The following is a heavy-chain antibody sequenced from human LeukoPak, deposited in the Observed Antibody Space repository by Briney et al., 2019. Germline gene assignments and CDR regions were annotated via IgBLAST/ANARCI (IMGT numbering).Heavy chain of an antibody. CDR1: GYTFTNHD. D-gene: IGHD5-18*01. CDR3: ARGVNSQGTAMVLFDS. Sequence: RASVKVSCKASGYTFTNHDINWVRQASGQGLEWMGWMNPKSGNTGYLQKFQGRVTMTRDTSMSTAFMELSSLTSEDTAVYYCARGVNSQGTAMVLFDSWGQGSLVTVSA. CDR2: MNPKSGNT. J-gene: IGHJ4*02. V-gene: IGHV1-8*01.